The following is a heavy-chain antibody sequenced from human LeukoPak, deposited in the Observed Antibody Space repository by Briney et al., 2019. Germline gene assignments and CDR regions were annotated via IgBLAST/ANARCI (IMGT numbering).Heavy chain of an antibody. CDR1: GYTFTSYD. Sequence: ASVKVSCKASGYTFTSYDINWVRQATGQGLEWMGWMNPNSGNTGYAQKFQGRVTITRNTSISTAYMELSSLRSEDTAVYYCARDLGIAVAAIGYYYYMDVWGKGTTVTVSS. D-gene: IGHD6-19*01. CDR2: MNPNSGNT. V-gene: IGHV1-8*03. J-gene: IGHJ6*03. CDR3: ARDLGIAVAAIGYYYYMDV.